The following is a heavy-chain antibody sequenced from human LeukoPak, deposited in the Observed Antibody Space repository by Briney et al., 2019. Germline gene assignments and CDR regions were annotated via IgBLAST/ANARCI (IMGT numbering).Heavy chain of an antibody. CDR3: ARGLIAAAGAYFDY. D-gene: IGHD6-13*01. Sequence: SETLSLTCTVSGGSISSGGYYWSWIRQHPGKGLEWIGYIYYSGSTCYNPSLKSRVTISVDTSKNQFSLKLSSVTAADTAVYYCARGLIAAAGAYFDYWGQGTLVTVSS. CDR2: IYYSGST. CDR1: GGSISSGGYY. J-gene: IGHJ4*02. V-gene: IGHV4-31*03.